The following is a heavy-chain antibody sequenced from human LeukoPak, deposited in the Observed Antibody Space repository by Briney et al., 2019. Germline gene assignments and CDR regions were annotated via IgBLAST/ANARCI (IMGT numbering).Heavy chain of an antibody. V-gene: IGHV3-30*18. J-gene: IGHJ5*02. CDR1: GFTFSSYG. Sequence: GGSLRLSCAASGFTFSSYGMHWVRQAPGKGLEWVAVITYDGSNKYYADSVKGRFTISRDNTKNTLYLQMNSLRAEDTAVYYCAKELRGYSYGLRNNWFDPWGQGTLVTVSS. CDR3: AKELRGYSYGLRNNWFDP. CDR2: ITYDGSNK. D-gene: IGHD5-18*01.